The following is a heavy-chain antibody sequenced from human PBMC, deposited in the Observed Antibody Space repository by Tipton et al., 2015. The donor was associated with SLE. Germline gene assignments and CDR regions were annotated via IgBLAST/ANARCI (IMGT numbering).Heavy chain of an antibody. CDR1: GFTFSSYA. CDR2: ISYDGSDQ. J-gene: IGHJ6*02. CDR3: ARVLGSYYGMDV. Sequence: RSLRLSCAASGFTFSSYALHWVRQAPGKGLEWVAVISYDGSDQYYADSVKGRFTISRDNSGNTLDLQMNSLRAEDTAVYYCARVLGSYYGMDVWGQGTTVTVSS. V-gene: IGHV3-30*04.